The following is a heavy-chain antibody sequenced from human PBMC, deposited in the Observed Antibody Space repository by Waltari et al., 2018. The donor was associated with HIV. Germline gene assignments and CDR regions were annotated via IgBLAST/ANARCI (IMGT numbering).Heavy chain of an antibody. CDR3: ARDKRGNTAMVTNWFDP. CDR2: IYYSGST. V-gene: IGHV4-31*03. J-gene: IGHJ5*02. Sequence: QVQLQESGPGLVKPSQTLSLTCTVSGGSISSGGYYWSWIRQHPGKGLEWIGYIYYSGSTYYNPSLKSRVTISVDTSKNQFSLKLSSVTAADTAVYYCARDKRGNTAMVTNWFDPWGQGTLVTVSS. CDR1: GGSISSGGYY. D-gene: IGHD5-18*01.